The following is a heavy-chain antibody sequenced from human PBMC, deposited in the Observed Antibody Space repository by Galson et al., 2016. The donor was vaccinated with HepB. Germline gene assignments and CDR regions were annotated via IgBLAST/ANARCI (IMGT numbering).Heavy chain of an antibody. CDR2: IYAGGSR. J-gene: IGHJ4*02. D-gene: IGHD3-22*01. V-gene: IGHV3-66*01. CDR1: GFTIGSSY. CDR3: ARESAAAWGYSDR. Sequence: SLRLSCAVSGFTIGSSYMNWVPQAPGKGLEWVSLIYAGGSRYYADSVKGRFTISRDSSVNTLYLQLTSLRDEDTAVYYCARESAAAWGYSDRWGQGTLVTVSS.